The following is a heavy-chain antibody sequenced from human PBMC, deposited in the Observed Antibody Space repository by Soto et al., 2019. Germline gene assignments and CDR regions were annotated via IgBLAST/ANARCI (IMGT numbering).Heavy chain of an antibody. Sequence: GGSLRLSCAASGFTFRNYAMSWVRQTPEKGLEWVSRIDNDGGTTNYADSVKGRFTISRDNAKNTLYLQMNSLRAEDTAVYYCTRGYYGPDYRGQGTLVTVSS. V-gene: IGHV3-74*01. CDR2: IDNDGGTT. CDR1: GFTFRNYA. CDR3: TRGYYGPDY. D-gene: IGHD3-10*01. J-gene: IGHJ4*02.